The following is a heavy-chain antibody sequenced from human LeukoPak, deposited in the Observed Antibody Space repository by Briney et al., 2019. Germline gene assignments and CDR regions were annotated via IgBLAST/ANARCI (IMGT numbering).Heavy chain of an antibody. CDR1: GFSFGDYS. D-gene: IGHD1-26*01. V-gene: IGHV3-49*04. CDR3: ASRSGRQWLPYFDY. J-gene: IGHJ4*02. Sequence: GGSLRLSCTSSGFSFGDYSMTWVRQAPGKGLELVGFIRSKSYGGTTEYAASVKGRFTISRDDSKSIAYLQMNSLKTEDTAVYHCASRSGRQWLPYFDYWGQGTLVTVSS. CDR2: IRSKSYGGTT.